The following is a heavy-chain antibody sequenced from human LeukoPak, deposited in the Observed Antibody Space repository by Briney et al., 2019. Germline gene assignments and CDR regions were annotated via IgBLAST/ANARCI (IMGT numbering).Heavy chain of an antibody. CDR2: IYTSGST. J-gene: IGHJ6*03. CDR1: GGSISSYY. V-gene: IGHV4-4*07. Sequence: PSETLSLTCTVSGGSISSYYWSWIRQPAGKGLEWIGRIYTSGSTNYNPSLKSRVTMSVDTSKNQFSLKLSSVTAADTAVYYRARELAYYDFWSGPMNYYYYYMDVWGKGTTVTVSS. D-gene: IGHD3-3*01. CDR3: ARELAYYDFWSGPMNYYYYYMDV.